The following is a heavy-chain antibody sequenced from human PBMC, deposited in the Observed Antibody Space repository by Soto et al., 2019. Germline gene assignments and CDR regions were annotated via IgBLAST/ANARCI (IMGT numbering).Heavy chain of an antibody. CDR2: ISPMVGIA. CDR1: GGTFSTYI. V-gene: IGHV1-69*02. CDR3: ARLASGSYDY. D-gene: IGHD1-26*01. Sequence: QVQLVQSGAEAKKPGSSVRVSCKASGGTFSTYIISWVRQAPGQGLEWMGRISPMVGIAIYAQKFQGRIAITADKSTSIAYLEVTSLRNEDTAVYYCARLASGSYDYWGQGTLITVSS. J-gene: IGHJ4*02.